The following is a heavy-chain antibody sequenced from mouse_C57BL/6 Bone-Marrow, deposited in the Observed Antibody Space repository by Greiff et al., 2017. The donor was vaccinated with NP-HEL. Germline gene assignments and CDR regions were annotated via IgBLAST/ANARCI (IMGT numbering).Heavy chain of an antibody. CDR3: VIYYDYRTWFAY. Sequence: EVQLQQSGPELVKPGASVKMSCKASGYTFTDYNMHWVKQSHGKSLEWIGYINPNNGGTSYNQKFKGKATLTVNKSSSTAYMELRSLTSEDSAVYYCVIYYDYRTWFAYWGQGTLVTVSA. CDR2: INPNNGGT. V-gene: IGHV1-22*01. D-gene: IGHD2-4*01. CDR1: GYTFTDYN. J-gene: IGHJ3*01.